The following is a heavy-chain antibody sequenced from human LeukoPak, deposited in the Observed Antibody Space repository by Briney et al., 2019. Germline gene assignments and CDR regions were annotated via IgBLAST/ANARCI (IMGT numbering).Heavy chain of an antibody. D-gene: IGHD3-9*01. Sequence: GGSLRLSCAASGFTFSSYAMHWVRQAPGKGLEWVAVISYDGSNKYYADSVKGRFTISRDNSKNTLYLQMNSLRAEDTAVYYCAKDPNYDILTGYPSWFDPWGQGTLVTVSS. V-gene: IGHV3-30-3*01. CDR3: AKDPNYDILTGYPSWFDP. J-gene: IGHJ5*02. CDR2: ISYDGSNK. CDR1: GFTFSSYA.